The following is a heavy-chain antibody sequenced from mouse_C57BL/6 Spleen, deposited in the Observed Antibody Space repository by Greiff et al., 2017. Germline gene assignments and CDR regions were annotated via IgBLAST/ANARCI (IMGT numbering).Heavy chain of an antibody. CDR2: FYTGSGSI. D-gene: IGHD1-1*01. CDR1: GYTFTEYT. Sequence: VQLQQSGAELVKPGASVKLSCKASGYTFTEYTIHWVKQRSGQGLEWIGWFYTGSGSIKYNEKFKDKATLTADKSSSTVYMVLSRLTAEDSAVYFCARHEDSYCSSSAWFAYWGQGTLVTVSA. CDR3: ARHEDSYCSSSAWFAY. J-gene: IGHJ3*01. V-gene: IGHV1-62-2*01.